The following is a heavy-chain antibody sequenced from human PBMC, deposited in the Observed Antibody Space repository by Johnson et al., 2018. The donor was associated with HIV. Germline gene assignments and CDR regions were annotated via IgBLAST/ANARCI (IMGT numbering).Heavy chain of an antibody. CDR1: GFTVSSNY. V-gene: IGHV3-66*01. Sequence: VQLVESGGGLVQPGGSLRLSCAASGFTVSSNYMSWVRQAPGKGLEWVSVIYSGGSTYYADSVKGRFTISRDNSKNTLYLQMNSLRGEDTAVYYCAKGRYSSSWYLAGAFDIWGQGTMVTVSS. J-gene: IGHJ3*02. D-gene: IGHD6-13*01. CDR2: IYSGGST. CDR3: AKGRYSSSWYLAGAFDI.